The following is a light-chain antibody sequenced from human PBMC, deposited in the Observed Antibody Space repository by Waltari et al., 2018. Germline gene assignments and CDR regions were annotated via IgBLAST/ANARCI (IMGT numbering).Light chain of an antibody. J-gene: IGKJ2*01. CDR3: QQYNSDFYT. CDR2: KAS. V-gene: IGKV1-5*03. CDR1: QNVDSW. Sequence: IQMTQSPSILSASVGDRITITCRASQNVDSWLAWYQQRPGRAPKLLIYKASTLKYGVPARFSGSGSGTNVTLTINSLHPDDFATYYCQQYNSDFYTFGLGTRLDLK.